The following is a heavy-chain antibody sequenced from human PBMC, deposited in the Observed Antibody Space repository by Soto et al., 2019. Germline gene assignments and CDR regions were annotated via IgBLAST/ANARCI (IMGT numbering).Heavy chain of an antibody. CDR1: GFMFSNYA. V-gene: IGHV3-23*01. CDR3: ATRDYYDSRNFYYYYFDY. Sequence: GGSLRLSCAASGFMFSNYAMSWVRQAPGKGLEWVSGISGRGDSTYYADSVKGRFTISRDNSKNTLYLQMNSLRAEDTAVYYCATRDYYDSRNFYYYYFDYWGRGTLVTVSS. D-gene: IGHD3-22*01. CDR2: ISGRGDST. J-gene: IGHJ4*02.